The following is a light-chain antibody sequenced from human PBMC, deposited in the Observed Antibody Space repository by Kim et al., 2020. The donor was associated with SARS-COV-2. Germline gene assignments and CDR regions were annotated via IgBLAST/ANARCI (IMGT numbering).Light chain of an antibody. CDR2: GAT. Sequence: IQMTQSPSSLSASVGDTVTISCRASQGIRNYLNWYYQTPGKAPKPLIYGATRLQAGVPSRFSGRGSGTEFTLTITSLQPEDFATYSCQQSYSTPPITFGQGTRLEIK. CDR3: QQSYSTPPIT. CDR1: QGIRNY. J-gene: IGKJ5*01. V-gene: IGKV1-39*01.